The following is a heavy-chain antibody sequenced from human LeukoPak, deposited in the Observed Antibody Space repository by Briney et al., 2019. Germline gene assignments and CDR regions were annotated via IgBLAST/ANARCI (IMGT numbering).Heavy chain of an antibody. CDR3: ARAPSEIGGYYPEYFRH. Sequence: GGSLRLSCTASGFTFSSYWMHWVRQAPGKGLVWFSRIKSDGSTNYADSVKGRFTISRDNAKNTVSLQMNSLRAEDTGVYYCARAPSEIGGYYPEYFRHWGQGTLVTVSS. CDR1: GFTFSSYW. J-gene: IGHJ1*01. CDR2: IKSDGST. D-gene: IGHD3-22*01. V-gene: IGHV3-74*01.